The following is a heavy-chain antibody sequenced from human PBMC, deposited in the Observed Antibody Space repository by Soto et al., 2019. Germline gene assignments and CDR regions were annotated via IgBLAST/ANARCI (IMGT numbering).Heavy chain of an antibody. CDR1: VGSISSGGYF. CDR2: IYYSGRT. D-gene: IGHD6-13*01. Sequence: PSETLSLTGTVSVGSISSGGYFWSWFLQHPGKGLEWIGNIYYSGRTYYDPSLKSRVTISVDTSKNQFSLKLSSVTAADTAVYYCARFAKEENPKVGSWYYFDYWGQGTRVTV. CDR3: ARFAKEENPKVGSWYYFDY. J-gene: IGHJ4*02. V-gene: IGHV4-31*03.